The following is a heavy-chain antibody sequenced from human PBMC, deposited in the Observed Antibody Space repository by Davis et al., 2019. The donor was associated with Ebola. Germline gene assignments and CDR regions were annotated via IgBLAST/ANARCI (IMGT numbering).Heavy chain of an antibody. CDR2: IIPILGIA. Sequence: SVKVSCKASGGTFSSYAISWVRQAPGQGLEWMGRIIPILGIANYAQKFQGRVTITADKSTSTAYMELSSLRSEDTAVYYCARDSGYSSSFGVDAFDIWGQGTMVTVSS. J-gene: IGHJ3*02. CDR3: ARDSGYSSSFGVDAFDI. D-gene: IGHD6-13*01. CDR1: GGTFSSYA. V-gene: IGHV1-69*04.